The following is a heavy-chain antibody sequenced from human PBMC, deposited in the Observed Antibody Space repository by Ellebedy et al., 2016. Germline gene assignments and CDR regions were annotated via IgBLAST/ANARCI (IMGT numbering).Heavy chain of an antibody. J-gene: IGHJ4*02. Sequence: GGSLRLSCAASGFTFSAHWMAWVRQAPGKGLEWVANVKQDGSEQYYVDSVKGRFTISRDNAKNSVYLQMKSLRAEDTAIYYCTRGFAIDYWGQGTLVTVSS. CDR3: TRGFAIDY. CDR2: VKQDGSEQ. V-gene: IGHV3-7*03. D-gene: IGHD3-16*01. CDR1: GFTFSAHW.